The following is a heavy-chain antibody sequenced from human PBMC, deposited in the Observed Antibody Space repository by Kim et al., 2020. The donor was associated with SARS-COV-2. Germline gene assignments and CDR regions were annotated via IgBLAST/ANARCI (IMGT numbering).Heavy chain of an antibody. CDR2: IWYDGSNK. V-gene: IGHV3-33*01. CDR1: GFTFSSYG. CDR3: ARDSYVYYDSSGYQFDY. D-gene: IGHD3-22*01. J-gene: IGHJ4*02. Sequence: GGSLRLSCAASGFTFSSYGMHWVRQAPGKGLEWVAVIWYDGSNKYYADSVKGRFTISRDNSKNTLYLQMNSLRAEDTAVYYCARDSYVYYDSSGYQFDYWGQGTLVTVSS.